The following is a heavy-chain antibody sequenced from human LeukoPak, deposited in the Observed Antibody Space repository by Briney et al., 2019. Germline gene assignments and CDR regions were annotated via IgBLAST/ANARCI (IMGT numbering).Heavy chain of an antibody. J-gene: IGHJ4*02. Sequence: ASVKVSCKASGYTFTGYYMHWVRQAPGQGLEWMGWINPNSGGTNYAQKFQGRVTMTRVTSISTAYMELSRLRSDDTAVYYCARSKGQQLVQYYFDYWGQGTLVTVSS. CDR1: GYTFTGYY. V-gene: IGHV1-2*02. CDR3: ARSKGQQLVQYYFDY. D-gene: IGHD6-13*01. CDR2: INPNSGGT.